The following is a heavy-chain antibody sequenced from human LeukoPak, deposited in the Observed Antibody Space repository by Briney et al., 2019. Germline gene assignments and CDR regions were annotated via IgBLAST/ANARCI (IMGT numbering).Heavy chain of an antibody. D-gene: IGHD3-22*01. CDR1: GYSISSGYY. Sequence: SETLSLTCAVSGYSISSGYYWGWIRQPPGKGLEWIGSIYHSGSTYYNPSLKSRVTISVDTSKNQISLKLSSVTAADTAVYYCARLTRGMIVVVMIGIDYWGQGTLVTVSS. V-gene: IGHV4-38-2*01. CDR3: ARLTRGMIVVVMIGIDY. J-gene: IGHJ4*02. CDR2: IYHSGST.